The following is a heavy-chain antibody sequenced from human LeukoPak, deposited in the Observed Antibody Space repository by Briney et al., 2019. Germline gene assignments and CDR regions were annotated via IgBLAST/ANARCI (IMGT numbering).Heavy chain of an antibody. CDR2: INPGSGDT. J-gene: IGHJ5*02. CDR1: GYTFRGYF. Sequence: VSCKASGYTFRGYFMHWVRQAPGQGLEWMGRINPGSGDTEFAQKFQGRVTMTRDTSISTAYMEVSGLTFDDTAIYYCARDLSSTPNWELDHWGQGTLVTVSS. D-gene: IGHD7-27*01. V-gene: IGHV1-2*06. CDR3: ARDLSSTPNWELDH.